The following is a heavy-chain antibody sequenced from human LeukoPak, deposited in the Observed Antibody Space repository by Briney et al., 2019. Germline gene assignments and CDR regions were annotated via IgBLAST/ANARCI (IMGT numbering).Heavy chain of an antibody. CDR2: ISSSSYI. Sequence: GGSLRLSCAASGFTFSSYSMNWVRQAPGKGLEWVSSISSSSYIYYADSVKGRFTISRDNAKNSVYLQMNRLRAEDTAVYYCATTLNVATAGYFWGQGTLVIVSS. V-gene: IGHV3-21*01. D-gene: IGHD5-12*01. J-gene: IGHJ4*02. CDR3: ATTLNVATAGYF. CDR1: GFTFSSYS.